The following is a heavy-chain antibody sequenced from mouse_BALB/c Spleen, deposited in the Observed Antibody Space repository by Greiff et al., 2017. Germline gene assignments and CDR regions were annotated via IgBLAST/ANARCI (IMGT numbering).Heavy chain of an antibody. D-gene: IGHD2-4*01. CDR3: ARRGDNDYDVSSWFAY. CDR2: INPSSGYT. CDR1: GYTFTSYT. Sequence: LQQSAAELARPGASVKMSCKASGYTFTSYTMHWVKQRPGQGLEWIGYINPSSGYTEYNQKFKDKTTLTADKSSSTAYMQLSSLTSEDSAVYYCARRGDNDYDVSSWFAYWGQGTLVTVSA. J-gene: IGHJ3*01. V-gene: IGHV1-4*02.